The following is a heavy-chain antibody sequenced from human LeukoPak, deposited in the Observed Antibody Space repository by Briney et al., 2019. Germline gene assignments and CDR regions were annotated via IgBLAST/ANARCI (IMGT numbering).Heavy chain of an antibody. Sequence: GGSLRLSCAASGFTFSSYAMSWVRQAPGKGLEWVSAISGSGGSTYYADSVKGRFTISRDNSKKTLYLQMNSLRAEDTAVYYCAKDSEGSYYYGSGSYYFDYWGQGTLVTVSS. J-gene: IGHJ4*02. CDR3: AKDSEGSYYYGSGSYYFDY. D-gene: IGHD3-10*01. CDR2: ISGSGGST. CDR1: GFTFSSYA. V-gene: IGHV3-23*01.